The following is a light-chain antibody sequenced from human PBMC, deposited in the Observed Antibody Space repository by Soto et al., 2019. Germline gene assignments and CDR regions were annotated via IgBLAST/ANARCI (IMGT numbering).Light chain of an antibody. Sequence: DIQMTHSPSTLSGSVGDTVTITFRASQTISSWLAWYQQKPGKAPKLLIYKASTLKSGVPSRFSGSGSGTEFTLTISSLQPDDFATYYCQHYNSYSEAFGQGTKVDIK. CDR2: KAS. J-gene: IGKJ1*01. CDR3: QHYNSYSEA. CDR1: QTISSW. V-gene: IGKV1-5*03.